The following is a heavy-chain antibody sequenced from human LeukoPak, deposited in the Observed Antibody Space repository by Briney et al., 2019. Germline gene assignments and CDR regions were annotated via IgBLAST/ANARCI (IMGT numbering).Heavy chain of an antibody. CDR2: INTDSSAI. J-gene: IGHJ4*02. V-gene: IGHV3-48*01. CDR3: ARTVGHIDY. Sequence: GGSLRLSCAASGFTFSSYTMSWVRQAPGKGLEWISYINTDSSAIYYADSVRGRFTISRDNAKNSLCLQINSLRAEDTAVYYCARTVGHIDYWGQGTLVTVSS. D-gene: IGHD4-23*01. CDR1: GFTFSSYT.